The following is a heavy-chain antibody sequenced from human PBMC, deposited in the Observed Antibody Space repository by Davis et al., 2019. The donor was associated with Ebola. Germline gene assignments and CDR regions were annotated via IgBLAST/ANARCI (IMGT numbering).Heavy chain of an antibody. Sequence: ASVKVSCKASGYSFTTYGMNWVRQAPGQGLEWMGRINPNSGGTNYAQKFQGRVTMTRDTSISTAYMELSRLRSDDTAVYYCARGLLGWWFDPWGQGTLVTVSS. J-gene: IGHJ5*02. D-gene: IGHD2-21*01. CDR3: ARGLLGWWFDP. CDR1: GYSFTTYG. V-gene: IGHV1-2*06. CDR2: INPNSGGT.